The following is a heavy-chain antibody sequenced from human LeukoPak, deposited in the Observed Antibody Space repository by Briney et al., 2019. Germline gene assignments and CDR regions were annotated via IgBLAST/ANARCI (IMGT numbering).Heavy chain of an antibody. D-gene: IGHD5-18*01. Sequence: PSETLSLTCAVYGGSFSGYYWSWIRQPPGKGLEWIGYIYYSGSTNYNPSLKSRVTISVDTSKNQFSLKLSSVTAADTAVYYCARYSHRGYMDVWGKGTTVTVSS. CDR3: ARYSHRGYMDV. V-gene: IGHV4-59*01. J-gene: IGHJ6*03. CDR2: IYYSGST. CDR1: GGSFSGYY.